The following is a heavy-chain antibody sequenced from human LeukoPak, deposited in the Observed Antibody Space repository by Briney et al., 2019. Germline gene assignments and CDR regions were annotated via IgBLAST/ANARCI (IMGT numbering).Heavy chain of an antibody. J-gene: IGHJ4*02. CDR1: GLTFTSNH. V-gene: IGHV3-53*01. CDR3: VQGSDFWSGSIFDY. Sequence: GGSLRLSCAASGLTFTSNHMAWVRQAPGKGLEWVSVIYTGGITYYADSVSGRFTISRDNSKNTLYLQMNSLRVEDTAVYYCVQGSDFWSGSIFDYWGQGTLVTVSS. CDR2: IYTGGIT. D-gene: IGHD3-3*01.